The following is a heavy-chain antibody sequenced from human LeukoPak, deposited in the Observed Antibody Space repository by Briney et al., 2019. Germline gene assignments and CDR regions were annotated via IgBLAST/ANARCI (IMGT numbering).Heavy chain of an antibody. CDR3: ARGGGYGSGSHYYFDY. D-gene: IGHD3-10*01. CDR2: ISISGSTI. Sequence: GGSLRLSCAASEFTFTDYYMSWIRQAPGKGLEWLSYISISGSTIYYADSVKGRFTISRDNAKNSLYLQMNSLRAEDTAVYYCARGGGYGSGSHYYFDYWGQGTLVTVSS. V-gene: IGHV3-11*01. J-gene: IGHJ4*02. CDR1: EFTFTDYY.